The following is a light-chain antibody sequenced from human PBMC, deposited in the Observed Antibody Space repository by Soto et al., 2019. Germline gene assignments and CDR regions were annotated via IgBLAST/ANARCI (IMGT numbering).Light chain of an antibody. J-gene: IGKJ4*01. CDR2: GAS. V-gene: IGKV3-15*01. CDR3: YQYFSTPLT. Sequence: EIMMTQPPVTLSVSPGERATLSCRASQSVNSNLAWYQQKPGQAPRLLIYGASTRATGIPARFSGSGSATEFTLTIRSLQAEDVAVYYCYQYFSTPLTFGGGTMV. CDR1: QSVNSN.